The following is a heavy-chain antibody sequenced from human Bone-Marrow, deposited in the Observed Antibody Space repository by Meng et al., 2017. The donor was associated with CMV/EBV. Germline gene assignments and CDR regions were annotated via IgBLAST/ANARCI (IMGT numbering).Heavy chain of an antibody. CDR2: INHDGSSA. CDR1: GFTFSSYY. Sequence: GESLKISCAASGFTFSSYYMHWVRQSPGKGLVWVSRINHDGSSANYADSVKGRFTISRDNAKNMLYLQMNSLRAEDTAVYYCARGGQLGDCWGQGTLVTGSS. CDR3: ARGGQLGDC. V-gene: IGHV3-74*01. J-gene: IGHJ4*02. D-gene: IGHD3-16*01.